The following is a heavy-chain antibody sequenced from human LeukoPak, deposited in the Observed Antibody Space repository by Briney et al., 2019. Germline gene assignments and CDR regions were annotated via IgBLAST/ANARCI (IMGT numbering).Heavy chain of an antibody. CDR2: ISSSGSTI. V-gene: IGHV3-48*01. CDR3: ASPGARHGYNLDY. CDR1: GFTFSSYS. J-gene: IGHJ4*02. Sequence: PGGSLRLSCTASGFTFSSYSMNWVRQAPGKGLEWVSHISSSGSTIYYADSVKGRFTISRDSAKNSLYLQMNSLRAEDTAVYYCASPGARHGYNLDYWGQGTLVTVSS. D-gene: IGHD5-24*01.